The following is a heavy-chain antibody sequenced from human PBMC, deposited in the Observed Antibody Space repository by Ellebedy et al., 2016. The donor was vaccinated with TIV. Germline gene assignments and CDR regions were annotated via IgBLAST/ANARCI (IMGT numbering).Heavy chain of an antibody. CDR1: GGSISGGDYY. V-gene: IGHV4-30-4*01. Sequence: MPSETLSLTCTVSGGSISGGDYYWSWIRQPPGKGLEWIGSIYYSGSTYYNPSLKSRVTISVEMSKNQLSLKLSFVTAADTAVYYCARGYPNYYDSSGYWTNWIDPWGQGTLVTVSS. CDR3: ARGYPNYYDSSGYWTNWIDP. J-gene: IGHJ5*02. CDR2: IYYSGST. D-gene: IGHD3-22*01.